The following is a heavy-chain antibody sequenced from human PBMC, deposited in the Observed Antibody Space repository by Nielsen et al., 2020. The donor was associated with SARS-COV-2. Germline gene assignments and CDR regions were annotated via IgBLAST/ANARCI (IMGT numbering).Heavy chain of an antibody. J-gene: IGHJ4*02. V-gene: IGHV3-23*01. CDR2: SSGSDGST. D-gene: IGHD1-7*01. CDR3: AKGPGTTANRWSDY. Sequence: GGSLRLSCAASGFTFSSYAMSWVRQAPEKRLEWVSGSSGSDGSTYYADSVKGRFTISRDNSKNTLYLQMNSLRAEDTAVYYCAKGPGTTANRWSDYWGQGTLVTVSS. CDR1: GFTFSSYA.